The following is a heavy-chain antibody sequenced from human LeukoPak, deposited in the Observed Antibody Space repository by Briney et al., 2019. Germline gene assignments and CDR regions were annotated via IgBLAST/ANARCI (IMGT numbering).Heavy chain of an antibody. CDR2: IDQDGGGK. V-gene: IGHV3-7*01. CDR1: GFTFSDYW. Sequence: GGSLRLSCAASGFTFSDYWMDWVRQAPGKGLEWVANIDQDGGGKYYLDSVKGRFTISRDNAKSSLYLQIDSLRAEDTAVYYCARGDWAPFDYWGQGSLLTVSS. J-gene: IGHJ4*02. CDR3: ARGDWAPFDY. D-gene: IGHD2-21*02.